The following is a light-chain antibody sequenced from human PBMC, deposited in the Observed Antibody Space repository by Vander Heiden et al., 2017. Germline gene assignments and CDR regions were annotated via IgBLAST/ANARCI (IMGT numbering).Light chain of an antibody. J-gene: IGLJ1*01. CDR2: DDN. CDR3: QLWDSTRDHQGVV. CDR1: NSGVKS. V-gene: IGLV3-21*02. Sequence: SYALPPPPSVPLPPGPTARITCGGNNSGVKSVHWYQQKPGQTPVLVVYDDNDRPSGIPERFSGSNSGNTATLTISRVEAGDEADYYCQLWDSTRDHQGVVFGSGTKVTVL.